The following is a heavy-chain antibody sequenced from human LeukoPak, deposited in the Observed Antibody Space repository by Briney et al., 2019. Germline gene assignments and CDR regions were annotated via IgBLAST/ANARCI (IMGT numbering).Heavy chain of an antibody. V-gene: IGHV1-69*13. D-gene: IGHD2-2*01. J-gene: IGHJ3*02. CDR3: ARDQPQCSTVRCAFDI. CDR1: GGTFSSYA. Sequence: SVKVSCKASGGTFSSYAISWVRQAPGQGLEWMGGIIPIFGTANYAQKFQGRVTITADESTSTAYMELSSLRSEDTAVYYCARDQPQCSTVRCAFDIWGRGTMVTVSS. CDR2: IIPIFGTA.